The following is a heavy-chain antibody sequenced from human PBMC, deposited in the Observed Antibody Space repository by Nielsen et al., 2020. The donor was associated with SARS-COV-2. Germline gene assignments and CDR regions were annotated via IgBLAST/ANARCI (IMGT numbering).Heavy chain of an antibody. J-gene: IGHJ6*02. Sequence: GESLKISCAASGFTFSSYAMSWVRQAPGKGLEWVANIKQDGSEKYYVDSVKGRFTISRDNAKNSLYLQMNSLRAEDTAVYYCGMTTDFYYYGMDVWGQGTAVTVSS. CDR1: GFTFSSYA. D-gene: IGHD1-1*01. CDR2: IKQDGSEK. CDR3: GMTTDFYYYGMDV. V-gene: IGHV3-7*01.